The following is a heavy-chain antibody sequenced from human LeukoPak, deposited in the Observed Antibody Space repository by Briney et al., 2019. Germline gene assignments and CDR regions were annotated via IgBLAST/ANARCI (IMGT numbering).Heavy chain of an antibody. CDR1: GVSISSYH. CDR2: IHTSGST. CDR3: ARLVVSSWYHEVLLGRDY. Sequence: SETLSLTCTVSGVSISSYHWSWIRQPAGKGLEWIGRIHTSGSTNYNPSLKSRVTMSVDTSKNQFSLKLNSVTAADTAVYYCARLVVSSWYHEVLLGRDYWGQGTLVTASS. D-gene: IGHD6-13*01. J-gene: IGHJ4*02. V-gene: IGHV4-4*07.